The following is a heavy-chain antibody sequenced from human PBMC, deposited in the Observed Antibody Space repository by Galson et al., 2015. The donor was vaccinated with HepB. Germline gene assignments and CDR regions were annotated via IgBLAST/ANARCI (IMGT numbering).Heavy chain of an antibody. CDR2: IYYSGST. Sequence: GGSISSSSYYWGWIRQPPGKGLEWIGSIYYSGSTYYNPSLKSRVTISVDTSKNQFSLKLSSVTAADTAVYYCARGPRIMITLWYFDLWGRGTLVTVSS. V-gene: IGHV4-39*07. J-gene: IGHJ2*01. CDR1: GGSISSSSYY. D-gene: IGHD3-16*01. CDR3: ARGPRIMITLWYFDL.